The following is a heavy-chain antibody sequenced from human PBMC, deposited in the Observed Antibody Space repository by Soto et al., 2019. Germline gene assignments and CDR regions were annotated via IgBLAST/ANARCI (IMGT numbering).Heavy chain of an antibody. CDR2: IYYSGST. CDR1: GGSISSGDYY. CDR3: ARVGGFGATTIDY. Sequence: QVQLQESGPGLVKPSQTLSLTCTVSGGSISSGDYYWSWIRQPPGKGLEWIGYIYYSGSTYYNPSLKSRVTISVDTSKNQFSLKLSSVTSADTAVYYCARVGGFGATTIDYWGQGTLVTVSS. D-gene: IGHD3-10*01. J-gene: IGHJ4*02. V-gene: IGHV4-30-4*01.